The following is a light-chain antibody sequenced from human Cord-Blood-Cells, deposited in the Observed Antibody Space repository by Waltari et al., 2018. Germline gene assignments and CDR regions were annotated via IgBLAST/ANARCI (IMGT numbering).Light chain of an antibody. V-gene: IGKV1-5*01. Sequence: DLQMPQSPSTLSASVGDRVTITCRASQSISSWLAWYQQKPGKAPKLLIYDASSLESGVPSRFSGSGSGTEFTLTISSLQPDDFATYYCQQYNSSPLTFGGGTKVEIK. CDR1: QSISSW. CDR2: DAS. J-gene: IGKJ4*01. CDR3: QQYNSSPLT.